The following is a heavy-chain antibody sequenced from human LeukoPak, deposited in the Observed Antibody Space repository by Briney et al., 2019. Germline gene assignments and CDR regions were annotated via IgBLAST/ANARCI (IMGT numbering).Heavy chain of an antibody. Sequence: GGSLRLSCAASEFTFSTFSMNWVRQTPGKGLEWVSIISSSSDDIHYADSVKGRFTTSRDNAKNSLYLQMNSLRAEDTAVYYCAELGITMIGGVWGKGTTVTISS. CDR1: EFTFSTFS. D-gene: IGHD3-10*02. CDR3: AELGITMIGGV. V-gene: IGHV3-21*01. J-gene: IGHJ6*04. CDR2: ISSSSDDI.